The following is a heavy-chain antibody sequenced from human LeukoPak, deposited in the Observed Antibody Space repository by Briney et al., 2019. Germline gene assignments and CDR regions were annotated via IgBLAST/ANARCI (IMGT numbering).Heavy chain of an antibody. CDR1: GFTFSSYS. CDR2: ISSSSSYI. Sequence: KPGGSLRLSCAASGFTFSSYSMNWVRQAPGKGLEWVSSISSSSSYIYYADSVKGRFTISRDNAKNSLYLQMNSLRAEDTAVYYCARDSLTTDDAFDIWGQGTMVTVSS. CDR3: ARDSLTTDDAFDI. V-gene: IGHV3-21*01. D-gene: IGHD4-17*01. J-gene: IGHJ3*02.